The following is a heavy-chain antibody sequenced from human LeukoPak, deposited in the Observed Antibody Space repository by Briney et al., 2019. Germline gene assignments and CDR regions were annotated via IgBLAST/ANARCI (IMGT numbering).Heavy chain of an antibody. Sequence: SSETLSLTCAVYGGSFSGYYWSWIRQPPGKGLEWIGEINHSGSTNYNPSLKSRVTISVDTSKNQFSLKLSSVTAADTAVYYCARAIVVPAASAPYYDGMDVWGQGTTVTVSS. CDR1: GGSFSGYY. J-gene: IGHJ6*02. CDR2: INHSGST. D-gene: IGHD2-2*01. CDR3: ARAIVVPAASAPYYDGMDV. V-gene: IGHV4-34*01.